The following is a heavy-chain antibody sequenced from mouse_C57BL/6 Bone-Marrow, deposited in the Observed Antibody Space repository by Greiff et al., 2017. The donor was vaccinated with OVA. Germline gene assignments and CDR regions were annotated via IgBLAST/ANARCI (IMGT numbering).Heavy chain of an antibody. CDR3: ARSRDYYYGSSPYFDV. CDR2: IYPGDGDT. CDR1: GYAFSSSW. V-gene: IGHV1-82*01. Sequence: VQLQQSGPELVKPGASVKISCKASGYAFSSSWMNWVKQRPGKGLEWIGRIYPGDGDTNYNGKFKGKATLTADKSSSTAYMQLSSLTSEDSAVYFCARSRDYYYGSSPYFDVWGTGTTVTVSS. D-gene: IGHD1-1*01. J-gene: IGHJ1*03.